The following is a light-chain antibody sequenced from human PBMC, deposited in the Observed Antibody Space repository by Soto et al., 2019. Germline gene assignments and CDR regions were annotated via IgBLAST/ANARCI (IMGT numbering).Light chain of an antibody. J-gene: IGKJ5*01. Sequence: NVLTQAPGTLSLSPGEIATLSGRASQSVSSIYLAWYRQKPGQAPRLLIYGASTRATGIPARFSGSGSGTEFTLSISSLQSEDSAVYYCQQYNNWPPITFGQGTRLENK. CDR1: QSVSSIY. CDR2: GAS. V-gene: IGKV3D-15*01. CDR3: QQYNNWPPIT.